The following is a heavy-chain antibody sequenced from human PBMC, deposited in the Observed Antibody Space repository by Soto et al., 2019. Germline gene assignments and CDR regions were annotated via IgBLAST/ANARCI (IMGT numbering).Heavy chain of an antibody. J-gene: IGHJ6*02. CDR2: INPKSGGT. CDR3: ARGHSTDCSNGVCSFFYNHEMDV. Sequence: QVQLVQSGAEVKKPGASVRVSCKASGYSFTDYHIHWVRQAPGQGLEWLGRINPKSGGTSTAQKFQGRVTMTRDRSISTVYMEFTRLRSDDTAVYFCARGHSTDCSNGVCSFFYNHEMDVWGQGTTVTVSS. V-gene: IGHV1-2*06. D-gene: IGHD2-8*01. CDR1: GYSFTDYH.